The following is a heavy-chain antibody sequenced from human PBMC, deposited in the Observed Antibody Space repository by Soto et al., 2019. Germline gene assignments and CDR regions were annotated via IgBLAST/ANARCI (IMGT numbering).Heavy chain of an antibody. V-gene: IGHV4-30-4*01. CDR2: IYYSGST. J-gene: IGHJ5*02. CDR3: ARDYYDSSGYPYWFDP. Sequence: SETLSLTCAVSGGSISSSNWWSWIRQPPGKGLEWIGYIYYSGSTYYNPSLKSRVTISVDTSKNQFSLKLSSVTAAGTAVYYCARDYYDSSGYPYWFDPWGQGTLVTVSS. D-gene: IGHD3-22*01. CDR1: GGSISSSNW.